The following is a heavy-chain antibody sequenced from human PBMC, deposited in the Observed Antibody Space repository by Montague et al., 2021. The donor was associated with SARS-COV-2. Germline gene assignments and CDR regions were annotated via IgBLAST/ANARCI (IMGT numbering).Heavy chain of an antibody. CDR3: ARLPYFYDSTHAFDI. Sequence: SETLSLTCTVSGGSISSSSYYWGWFRQPPGKGLEWIGNIFYSGSTYYNTSLKSRVTISVDTSKNQFSLRLSSVTAADTAVYYCARLPYFYDSTHAFDIWGQGTMVTVSS. V-gene: IGHV4-39*01. CDR1: GGSISSSSYY. D-gene: IGHD3-22*01. J-gene: IGHJ3*02. CDR2: IFYSGST.